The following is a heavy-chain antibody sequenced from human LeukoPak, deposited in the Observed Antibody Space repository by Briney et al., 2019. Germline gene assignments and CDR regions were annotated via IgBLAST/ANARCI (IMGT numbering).Heavy chain of an antibody. J-gene: IGHJ4*02. Sequence: SQTLSLTCGISGDSVSSNTAAWNWIRQSASRGLEWLGRTYYRSKWYNNYAVSVKSRITINSDSSKNQVSLQLNSVSSEDTAMYYCARENSRGRFDYWGQGTLVTVSS. CDR1: GDSVSSNTAA. CDR2: TYYRSKWYN. D-gene: IGHD6-19*01. V-gene: IGHV6-1*01. CDR3: ARENSRGRFDY.